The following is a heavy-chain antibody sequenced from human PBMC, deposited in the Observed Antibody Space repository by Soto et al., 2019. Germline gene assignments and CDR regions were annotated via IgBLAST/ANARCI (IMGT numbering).Heavy chain of an antibody. CDR3: ANGGRAVAGPKGVYYYYYYGMDV. CDR2: ISYDGSNK. Sequence: PGGSLRLSCAASGFTFSSYGMHWVRQAPGKGLEWVAVISYDGSNKYYADSVKGRFTISRDNSKNTLYLQMNSLRAEDTAVYYCANGGRAVAGPKGVYYYYYYGMDVWGQGTTVTVSS. J-gene: IGHJ6*02. D-gene: IGHD6-19*01. CDR1: GFTFSSYG. V-gene: IGHV3-30*18.